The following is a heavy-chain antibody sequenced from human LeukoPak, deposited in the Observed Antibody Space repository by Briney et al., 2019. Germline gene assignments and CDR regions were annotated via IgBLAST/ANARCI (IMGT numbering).Heavy chain of an antibody. J-gene: IGHJ5*02. CDR1: GGSISSYF. V-gene: IGHV4-59*12. Sequence: PSETLSLTCTVSGGSISSYFWSWIRQPPGNGLEWIGTAYYSGGTHYSRSLQSRVTISVDTSKNQFSLKLSSVTAADTAVYYCARSRAAGSGGWFDPWGQGTLVTVSS. D-gene: IGHD3-10*01. CDR2: AYYSGGT. CDR3: ARSRAAGSGGWFDP.